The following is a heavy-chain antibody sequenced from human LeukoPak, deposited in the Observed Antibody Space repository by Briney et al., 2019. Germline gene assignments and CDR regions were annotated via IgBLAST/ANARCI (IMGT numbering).Heavy chain of an antibody. CDR3: ARDGTRDIAATGPGGWYFDL. CDR1: GFTFSSYW. Sequence: PGGSLRLSCAASGFTFSSYWMSWVRQAPGKGLEWVSVIYSGGSTYYADSVKGRFTISRDNSKNTLYLEMNSLRAEDTAVYYCARDGTRDIAATGPGGWYFDLWGRGTLVTVSS. J-gene: IGHJ2*01. CDR2: IYSGGST. V-gene: IGHV3-53*01. D-gene: IGHD6-13*01.